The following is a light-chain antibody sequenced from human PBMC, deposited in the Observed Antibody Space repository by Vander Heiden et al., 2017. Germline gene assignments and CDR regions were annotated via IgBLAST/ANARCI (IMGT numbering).Light chain of an antibody. CDR3: CSYAGSSTYV. J-gene: IGLJ1*01. V-gene: IGLV2-23*01. CDR2: EGS. Sequence: QSALPQPPSVAWSPGQSITISCTGTSSDVGSYNLVSWYQQHPGKAPKLMIYEGSKRPSGVSNRFSGSKSGNTASLTISGLQAEDEADYYCCSYAGSSTYVFGTGTKVTVL. CDR1: SSDVGSYNL.